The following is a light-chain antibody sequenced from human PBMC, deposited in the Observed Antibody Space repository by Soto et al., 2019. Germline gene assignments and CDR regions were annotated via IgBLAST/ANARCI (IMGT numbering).Light chain of an antibody. Sequence: EIVLTQSPSTLSVSPGEKVSLSFTSTQLVRGSQVAWYQQKPGEAPRLLIFGASIRATGIPARFSGDGSETEFTLTISSLEPEDFALYYCQQRNNWPPITSCQGTRLENK. CDR1: QLVRGSQ. CDR3: QQRNNWPPIT. V-gene: IGKV3-15*01. CDR2: GAS. J-gene: IGKJ5*01.